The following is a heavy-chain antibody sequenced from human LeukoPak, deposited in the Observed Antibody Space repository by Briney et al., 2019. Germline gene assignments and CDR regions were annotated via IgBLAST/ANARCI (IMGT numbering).Heavy chain of an antibody. CDR3: ARGWNYQKYRQNAFDI. CDR2: MNPNSGNT. Sequence: GASVKVSCKASGYTFTSYDINWVRQATGQGLEWMGWMNPNSGNTGYAQKFQGRVTITRNTSISTAYMELSSLRSEDTAVYYCARGWNYQKYRQNAFDIWGQGTMVTVSS. V-gene: IGHV1-8*03. J-gene: IGHJ3*02. CDR1: GYTFTSYD. D-gene: IGHD1-7*01.